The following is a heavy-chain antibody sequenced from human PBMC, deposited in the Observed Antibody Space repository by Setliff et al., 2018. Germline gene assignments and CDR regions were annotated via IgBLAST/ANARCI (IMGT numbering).Heavy chain of an antibody. V-gene: IGHV1-69*05. CDR3: AREKFYYDGSGYYFDY. CDR2: TIPVFGTT. D-gene: IGHD3-22*01. J-gene: IGHJ4*02. CDR1: GGTFSSYG. Sequence: SVKVFCKASGGTFSSYGISWVRQAPGQGLEWMGGTIPVFGTTDYAHKFQGRVTIMTDESTSTAYMELSSLTSEDTAVYYCAREKFYYDGSGYYFDYWGQGTLVTVSS.